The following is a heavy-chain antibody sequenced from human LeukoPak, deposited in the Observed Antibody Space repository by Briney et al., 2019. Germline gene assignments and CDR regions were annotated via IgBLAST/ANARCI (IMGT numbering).Heavy chain of an antibody. CDR1: GGSISSFY. CDR3: ARHAYCSSTSCYSDY. CDR2: IYYSGST. D-gene: IGHD2-2*01. V-gene: IGHV4-39*01. Sequence: PSETLSLTCTVSGGSISSFYWGWIRQPPGKGLEWIGSIYYSGSTYYNPSLKSRVTISVDTSKNQFSLKLSSVTAADTAVYYCARHAYCSSTSCYSDYWGQGTLATVSS. J-gene: IGHJ4*02.